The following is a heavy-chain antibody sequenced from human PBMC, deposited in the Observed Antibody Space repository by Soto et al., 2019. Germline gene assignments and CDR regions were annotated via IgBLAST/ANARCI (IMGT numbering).Heavy chain of an antibody. CDR3: ARNKMATLDY. D-gene: IGHD5-12*01. V-gene: IGHV4-34*01. CDR2: INHSGST. CDR1: GLSFSGYY. Sequence: SETLSLTCAFYGLSFSGYYWSWIRQPPGKGLEWIGEINHSGSTNYNPSLKSRVTISVDTSKNQFSLKLSSVTAADTAVYYCARNKMATLDYWGQGTLVTVSS. J-gene: IGHJ4*02.